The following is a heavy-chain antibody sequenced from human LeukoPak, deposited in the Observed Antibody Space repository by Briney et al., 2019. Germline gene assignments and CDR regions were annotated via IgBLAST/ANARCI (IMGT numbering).Heavy chain of an antibody. CDR2: IYYHGTI. D-gene: IGHD6-13*01. CDR1: GGSIKSYY. Sequence: SETLSLTCTVCGGSIKSYYWSWIRQPPGKGLEWIGYIYYHGTINYNPSLKSRVSISVDTSKNQFSLRLSSATAADTAIYYCAREYSGFDCWGQGTLVTVSS. V-gene: IGHV4-59*01. CDR3: AREYSGFDC. J-gene: IGHJ4*02.